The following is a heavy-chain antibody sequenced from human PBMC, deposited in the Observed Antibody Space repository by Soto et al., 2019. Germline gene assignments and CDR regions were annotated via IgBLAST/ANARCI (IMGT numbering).Heavy chain of an antibody. J-gene: IGHJ4*02. CDR2: ISGSGGST. Sequence: PGGSLRLSCAASGFTFSSYAMSWVRQAPGKGLEWVSAISGSGGSTYYADSVKGRFTISRDNSKNTLYLQMNSLRAEDTAVYYCAKDIILAELTFSTKYCGGDCYWDYWGQGTLVTVSS. V-gene: IGHV3-23*01. CDR1: GFTFSSYA. D-gene: IGHD2-21*02. CDR3: AKDIILAELTFSTKYCGGDCYWDY.